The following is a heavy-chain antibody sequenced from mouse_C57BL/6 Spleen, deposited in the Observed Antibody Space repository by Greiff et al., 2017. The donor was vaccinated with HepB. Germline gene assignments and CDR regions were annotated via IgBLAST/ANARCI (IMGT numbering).Heavy chain of an antibody. D-gene: IGHD1-1*01. CDR1: GYAFSSSW. V-gene: IGHV1-82*01. J-gene: IGHJ1*03. CDR3: AKFPHYYGSSPYWYFDV. CDR2: IYPGDGDT. Sequence: VQRVESGPELVKPGASVKISCKASGYAFSSSWMNWVKQRPGKGLEWIGRIYPGDGDTNYNGKFKGKATLTADKSSSTAYMQLSSLTSEDSAVYFCAKFPHYYGSSPYWYFDVWGTGTTVTVSS.